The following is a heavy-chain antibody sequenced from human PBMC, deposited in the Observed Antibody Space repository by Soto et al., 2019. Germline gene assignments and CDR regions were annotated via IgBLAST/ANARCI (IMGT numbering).Heavy chain of an antibody. CDR1: GYTFTSYG. V-gene: IGHV1-18*01. Sequence: GASVKVSCKASGYTFTSYGISWVRQAPGQGLEWMGWISAYNGNTNYAQKLQGRVTMTTDTSTSTAYMELRSLRSDDTAVYYCARVRRLAAAGTIDYWGQGTLVTVSS. CDR2: ISAYNGNT. D-gene: IGHD6-13*01. CDR3: ARVRRLAAAGTIDY. J-gene: IGHJ4*02.